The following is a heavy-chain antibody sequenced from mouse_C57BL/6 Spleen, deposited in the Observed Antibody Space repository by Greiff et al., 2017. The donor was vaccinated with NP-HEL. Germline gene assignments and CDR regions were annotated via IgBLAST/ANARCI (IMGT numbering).Heavy chain of an antibody. CDR1: GYSITSGYY. CDR2: LSYDGSN. J-gene: IGHJ3*01. V-gene: IGHV3-6*01. D-gene: IGHD2-3*01. CDR3: ARDGDGYWFAY. Sequence: EVQLQQSGPGLVKPSQSLSLTCSVTGYSITSGYYWNWIRQFPGNKLEWMGYLSYDGSNNYNPSLKNRISITRDTSKNQFFLKLNSVTTEATATYYCARDGDGYWFAYRGQGTLVTVAA.